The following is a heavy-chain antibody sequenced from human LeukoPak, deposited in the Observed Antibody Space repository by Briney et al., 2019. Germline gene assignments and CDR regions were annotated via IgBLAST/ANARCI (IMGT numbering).Heavy chain of an antibody. Sequence: SETLSLTCTVSSASITSSPYFWGWIRQSPGTGLEWIGSISYSGSTYYNPSLKSRVTISVDTSKNQFSLKLSSVTAADTAVYYCARIVVADFDYWGQGTLVTVSS. V-gene: IGHV4-39*01. CDR2: ISYSGST. CDR3: ARIVVADFDY. CDR1: SASITSSPYF. J-gene: IGHJ4*02. D-gene: IGHD3-22*01.